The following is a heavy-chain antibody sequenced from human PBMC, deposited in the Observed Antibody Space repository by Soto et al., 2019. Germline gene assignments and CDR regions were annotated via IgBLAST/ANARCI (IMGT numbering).Heavy chain of an antibody. V-gene: IGHV4-39*01. D-gene: IGHD4-17*01. CDR2: IYYSGST. CDR1: GGSISSSSYY. J-gene: IGHJ3*02. Sequence: PSETLSLTCTVSGGSISSSSYYWGWIRQPPGKGLEWIGSIYYSGSTYYNPSLKSRVTISVDTSKNQFSLKLSSVTAADTAVYYCARRRTLRGAFDIWGQGTMVTVSS. CDR3: ARRRTLRGAFDI.